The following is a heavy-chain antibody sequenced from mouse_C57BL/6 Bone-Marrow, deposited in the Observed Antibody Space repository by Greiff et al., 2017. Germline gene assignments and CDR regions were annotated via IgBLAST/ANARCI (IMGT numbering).Heavy chain of an antibody. D-gene: IGHD1-1*01. CDR1: GYTFTDYY. J-gene: IGHJ1*03. V-gene: IGHV1-77*01. Sequence: VQLQQSGAELVKPGASVKISCKASGYTFTDYYINWVKQRPGQGLEWIGKIGPGSGSTYYNEKFKGKATLTADKSSSTAYMQLSSLTSKDSAVXFCARCPRYYYGSSCWYFDVWGTGTTVTVSS. CDR3: ARCPRYYYGSSCWYFDV. CDR2: IGPGSGST.